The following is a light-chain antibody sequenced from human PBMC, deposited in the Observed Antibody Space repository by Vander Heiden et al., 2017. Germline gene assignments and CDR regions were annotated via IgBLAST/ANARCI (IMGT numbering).Light chain of an antibody. CDR2: DAS. V-gene: IGKV3-20*01. CDR3: QQYGMSPMCT. J-gene: IGKJ2*02. Sequence: IVLTQSPPTLPLSPGGRATLSCRASQSVDNNYLAWYQQKPGQAPRLLIYDASTRATGIPDRFSGSGSGTDFTLTISRLEPEDFAVYYCQQYGMSPMCTFGQGTKLEIK. CDR1: QSVDNNY.